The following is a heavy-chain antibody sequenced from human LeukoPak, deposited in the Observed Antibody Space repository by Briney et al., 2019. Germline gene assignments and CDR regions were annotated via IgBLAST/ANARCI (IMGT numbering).Heavy chain of an antibody. D-gene: IGHD4-17*01. CDR3: AHGNDYGDYMDV. J-gene: IGHJ6*03. CDR2: INPNSGGT. Sequence: ASVKVSCKASGYTFTGYYMHWVRQAPGQGLEWMGWINPNSGGTNYAQKFQGRVTMTRDTSISTAYMELSRLRSDDTAAYYCAHGNDYGDYMDVWGKGTTVTISS. CDR1: GYTFTGYY. V-gene: IGHV1-2*02.